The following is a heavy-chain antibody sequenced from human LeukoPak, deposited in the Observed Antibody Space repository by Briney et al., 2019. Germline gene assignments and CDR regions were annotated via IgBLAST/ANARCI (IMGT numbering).Heavy chain of an antibody. V-gene: IGHV4-4*07. CDR2: IYTSGST. CDR1: GGSISSYY. CDR3: ANGYCSGGSCYALDY. D-gene: IGHD2-15*01. Sequence: SETLSLTCTVSGGSISSYYWSWIRQPAGKGLEWIGRIYTSGSTNYNPSLKSRVTISVDKSKNQFSLKLSSVTAADTAVYYCANGYCSGGSCYALDYWGQGTLVTVSS. J-gene: IGHJ4*02.